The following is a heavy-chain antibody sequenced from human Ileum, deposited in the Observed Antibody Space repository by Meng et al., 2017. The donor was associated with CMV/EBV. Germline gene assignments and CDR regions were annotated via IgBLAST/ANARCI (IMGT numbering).Heavy chain of an antibody. V-gene: IGHV3-11*04. CDR3: ARSYYYGSGSYCY. CDR2: ISSSGSTI. CDR1: GFTFSDYY. Sequence: GESLKISCAASGFTFSDYYMSWIRQAPGKGLEWVSYISSSGSTIYYADSVKGRFTISRDSAKNSLYLQMNSLRAEDTAVYYCARSYYYGSGSYCYWGQGTLVTVSS. D-gene: IGHD3-10*01. J-gene: IGHJ4*02.